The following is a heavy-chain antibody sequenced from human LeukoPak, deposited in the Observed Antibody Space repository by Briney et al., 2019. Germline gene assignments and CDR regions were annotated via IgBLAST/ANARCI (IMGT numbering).Heavy chain of an antibody. V-gene: IGHV3-23*01. D-gene: IGHD6-19*01. CDR1: GFTFNNYA. CDR3: AKIRQWLRVHFDY. CDR2: ISGSGGST. J-gene: IGHJ4*02. Sequence: GGSLRLSCAASGFTFNNYAMTWVRQAPGKGLEWVSAISGSGGSTYYADSVKGRFTISRDNSKNTLYLQMNSLRAEDTAVYYCAKIRQWLRVHFDYWGQGTLVTVSS.